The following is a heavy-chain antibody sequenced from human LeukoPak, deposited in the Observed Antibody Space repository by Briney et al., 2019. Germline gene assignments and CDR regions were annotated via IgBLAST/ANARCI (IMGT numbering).Heavy chain of an antibody. Sequence: GASVKVSCKASGYTFTSNYIHWVRQAPGQGLEWMGMIYPRDGSTSYAQKFQGRVTITADESTSTAYMELSSLRSEDTAVYYCAREKHQYCSGGSCYSIDYYYGMDVWGQGTTVTVSS. CDR3: AREKHQYCSGGSCYSIDYYYGMDV. D-gene: IGHD2-15*01. CDR2: IYPRDGST. V-gene: IGHV1-46*01. J-gene: IGHJ6*02. CDR1: GYTFTSNY.